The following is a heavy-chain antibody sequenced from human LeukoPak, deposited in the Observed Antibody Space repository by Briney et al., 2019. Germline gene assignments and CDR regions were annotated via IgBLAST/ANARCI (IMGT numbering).Heavy chain of an antibody. J-gene: IGHJ3*02. V-gene: IGHV3-74*01. CDR2: MNSDGSNT. Sequence: GGSLRLSCAASGFTFSRYWMPWVRQAPGEGLVWVSRMNSDGSNTNYADSVKGRFTISRDNSKNTLYLQMNSLRAEDTAVYYCAKDLSVGATSSAFDIWGQGTMVTVSS. CDR3: AKDLSVGATSSAFDI. D-gene: IGHD1-26*01. CDR1: GFTFSRYW.